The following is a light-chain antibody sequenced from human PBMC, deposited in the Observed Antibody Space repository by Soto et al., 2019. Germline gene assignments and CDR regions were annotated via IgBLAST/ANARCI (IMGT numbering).Light chain of an antibody. CDR2: GAS. V-gene: IGKV3-20*01. CDR3: QQYGSSRIT. Sequence: EIVMTQSPATLSVSPGERATHSCRASQSVSSSYLAWYQQKPGQAPRLLIHGASSRATGIPDRFSGSGSGTDFTLTISRLEPEDFAVYYCQQYGSSRITFGQGTRLEIK. J-gene: IGKJ5*01. CDR1: QSVSSSY.